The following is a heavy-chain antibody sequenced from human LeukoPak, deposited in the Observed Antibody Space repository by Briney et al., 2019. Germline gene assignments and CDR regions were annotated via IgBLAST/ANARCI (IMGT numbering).Heavy chain of an antibody. J-gene: IGHJ4*02. CDR1: GGSFSGYY. CDR2: INHSGST. D-gene: IGHD3-10*01. CDR3: ARGRPITVVRGVIITRDPPYDY. Sequence: KASETLSLTCAVYGGSFSGYYWSWIRQPPGKGLEWIGEINHSGSTNYNPSLKSRVTISVDTSKNQFSLKLSSVTAADTAVYYCARGRPITVVRGVIITRDPPYDYWGQGTLVTVSS. V-gene: IGHV4-34*01.